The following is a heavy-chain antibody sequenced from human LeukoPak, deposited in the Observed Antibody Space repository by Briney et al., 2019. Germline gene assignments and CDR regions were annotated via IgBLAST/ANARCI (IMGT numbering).Heavy chain of an antibody. Sequence: ASVKVSCKASGYTFTGYYMHWVRQAPGQGLEWMGWINPNSGGTNYAQKFQGRVTMTRDTSISTAYMELSRLRSDDTAVYYCARRRPRGGYVWGSYRPIREGNIDYWGQGTLVTVSS. CDR1: GYTFTGYY. V-gene: IGHV1-2*02. D-gene: IGHD3-16*02. CDR3: ARRRPRGGYVWGSYRPIREGNIDY. J-gene: IGHJ4*02. CDR2: INPNSGGT.